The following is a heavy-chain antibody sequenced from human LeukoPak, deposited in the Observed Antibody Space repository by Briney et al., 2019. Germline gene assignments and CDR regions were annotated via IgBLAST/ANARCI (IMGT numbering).Heavy chain of an antibody. CDR3: AKDGYYGSGSFPDY. CDR2: LSHDGSNE. V-gene: IGHV3-30*18. Sequence: GRSLRLSCEASGFTFSSYGMHWVRQAPGKGLEWVAALSHDGSNEYYADSVKGRFTISRDNPKNTLYLQMNSLRAEDRAVYYCAKDGYYGSGSFPDYWGQGTLVTVSS. D-gene: IGHD3-10*01. CDR1: GFTFSSYG. J-gene: IGHJ4*02.